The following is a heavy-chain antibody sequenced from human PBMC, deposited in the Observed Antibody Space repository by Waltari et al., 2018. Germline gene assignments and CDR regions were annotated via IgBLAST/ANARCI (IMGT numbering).Heavy chain of an antibody. CDR2: IIPIFGTA. V-gene: IGHV1-69*01. J-gene: IGHJ6*02. D-gene: IGHD3-3*01. CDR1: GGTFSSYA. CDR3: ARAVVKPASITIFGMDV. Sequence: QVQLVQSGAEVKKPGSSVKVSCKASGGTFSSYAISWVRQAPGQGLEWMGGIIPIFGTANDAQKFQGRVTITADESTSTAYMELSSLRSEDTAVYYCARAVVKPASITIFGMDVWGQGTTVTVSS.